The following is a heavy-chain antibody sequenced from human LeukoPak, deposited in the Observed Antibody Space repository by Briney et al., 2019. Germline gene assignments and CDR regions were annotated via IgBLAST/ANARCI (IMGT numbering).Heavy chain of an antibody. D-gene: IGHD1-7*01. V-gene: IGHV3-11*04. CDR1: GFTFSDYY. CDR3: AKRTGTPTYYFDY. Sequence: PGGXLRLSCAASGFTFSDYYMSWIRQAPGKGLEWVSYISSSGSTIYYADSVKGRFTISRDNAKNSLYMQMNSLRAEDTAVYYCAKRTGTPTYYFDYWGQGTLVTVSS. J-gene: IGHJ4*02. CDR2: ISSSGSTI.